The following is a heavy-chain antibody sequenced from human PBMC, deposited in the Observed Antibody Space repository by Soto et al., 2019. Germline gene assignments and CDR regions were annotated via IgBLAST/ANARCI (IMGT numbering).Heavy chain of an antibody. Sequence: GESLKISCKGSGYSFTSYWIGWVRQMPGKGLEWMGIIYPGDSDTRYSPSFQGQVTISADKSISTAYLQWSSLKASDTAMYYCARESYSGYDGHDAFDIWGQGTMVTVSS. CDR3: ARESYSGYDGHDAFDI. V-gene: IGHV5-51*01. CDR1: GYSFTSYW. CDR2: IYPGDSDT. J-gene: IGHJ3*02. D-gene: IGHD5-12*01.